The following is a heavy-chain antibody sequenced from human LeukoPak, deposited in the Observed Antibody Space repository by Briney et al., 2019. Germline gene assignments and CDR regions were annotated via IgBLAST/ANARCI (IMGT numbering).Heavy chain of an antibody. J-gene: IGHJ4*02. Sequence: ASVKVSCTASGYTFTSYYMHWVRQAPGQGLEWMGIINPTGGITDYAQKFQGRVTMTSDTSTSTVYMEVSSLRSEDTAVYYCARGPIAIYYFDYWGQGTLVTVSS. D-gene: IGHD3-10*01. V-gene: IGHV1-46*01. CDR1: GYTFTSYY. CDR2: INPTGGIT. CDR3: ARGPIAIYYFDY.